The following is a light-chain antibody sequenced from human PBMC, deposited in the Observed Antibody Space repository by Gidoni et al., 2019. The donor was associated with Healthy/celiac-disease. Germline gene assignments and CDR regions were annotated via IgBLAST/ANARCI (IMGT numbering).Light chain of an antibody. V-gene: IGKV1-39*01. Sequence: DVQMTHSPSSLSASVGDRVPITCRASQSISSYLNWYQQKPGKAPKLLIYAASSLQSGVPSRFSGSGSGTDFTLTISSLQPEDFATYYCQQSYSTPPWTFGQXTKVEIK. J-gene: IGKJ1*01. CDR2: AAS. CDR1: QSISSY. CDR3: QQSYSTPPWT.